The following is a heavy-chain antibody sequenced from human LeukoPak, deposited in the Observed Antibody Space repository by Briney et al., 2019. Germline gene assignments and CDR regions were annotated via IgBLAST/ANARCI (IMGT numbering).Heavy chain of an antibody. D-gene: IGHD6-6*01. CDR2: ILSNGGRT. Sequence: GGSLRLSCAASGFSFSDCAMNWVRQAPGKGLEWVSSILSNGGRTFYAGSVKGRFTISRDNAKNSLYLQVDSLRAEDTAVYYCARDPSSGDSWGQGTLVTVSS. J-gene: IGHJ4*02. V-gene: IGHV3-21*06. CDR3: ARDPSSGDS. CDR1: GFSFSDCA.